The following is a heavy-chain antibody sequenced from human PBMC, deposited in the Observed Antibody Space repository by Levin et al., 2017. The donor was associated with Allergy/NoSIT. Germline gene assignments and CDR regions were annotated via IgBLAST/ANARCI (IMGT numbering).Heavy chain of an antibody. D-gene: IGHD1-26*01. CDR3: AHKGGGAGKFDY. V-gene: IGHV2-5*02. Sequence: SGPTLVKPTQTLTLTCTFSGFSLSTSGVGVGWIRQPPGKALAWLALLSCDADPRYSPSLKSRLTITKDTSKKQVVLTMTNMDPVDTDTYYCAHKGGGAGKFDYWGQGTLVTVSS. J-gene: IGHJ4*02. CDR1: GFSLSTSGVG. CDR2: LSCDADP.